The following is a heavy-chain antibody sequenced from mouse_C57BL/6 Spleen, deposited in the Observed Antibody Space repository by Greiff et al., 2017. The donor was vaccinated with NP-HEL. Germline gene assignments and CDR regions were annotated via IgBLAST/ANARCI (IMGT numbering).Heavy chain of an antibody. D-gene: IGHD1-1*01. CDR1: GYTFTSYW. Sequence: VQLQQSGAELVKPGASVKLSCKASGYTFTSYWMHWVRQRPGQGLEWIGMIHPNSGSTNYNEKFKSKATLTVDKSSSTAYMQLSSLTSEDSAVYYCARDYGSSWSWFAYWGQGTLVTVSA. J-gene: IGHJ3*01. CDR3: ARDYGSSWSWFAY. V-gene: IGHV1-64*01. CDR2: IHPNSGST.